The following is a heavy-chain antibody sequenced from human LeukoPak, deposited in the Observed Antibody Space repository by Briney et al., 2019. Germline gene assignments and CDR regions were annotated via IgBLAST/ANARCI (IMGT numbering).Heavy chain of an antibody. V-gene: IGHV4-39*07. Sequence: SETLSLTCTVSGGSISSSSYFWGWIRQPPGKGLEWIGTIYYSGSTYYNPSLKSRVTMSVDTSKNQFSLKLSSVTAADTAVYYCARGSGYDSGYYYYGMDVWGQGTTVTVSS. J-gene: IGHJ6*02. CDR3: ARGSGYDSGYYYYGMDV. CDR2: IYYSGST. D-gene: IGHD5-12*01. CDR1: GGSISSSSYF.